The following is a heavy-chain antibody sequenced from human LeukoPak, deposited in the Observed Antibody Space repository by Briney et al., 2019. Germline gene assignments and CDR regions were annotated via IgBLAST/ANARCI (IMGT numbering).Heavy chain of an antibody. D-gene: IGHD4-17*01. V-gene: IGHV4-31*03. CDR3: ARDSLGGVTTSCSV. CDR1: GGSISSGGYY. J-gene: IGHJ4*02. Sequence: SQTLPLTCTVSGGSISSGGYYWSWIRQHPGKGLEWIGYIYYSGSTYYNPSLKSRVTISVDTSKNQFSLKLSSVTAADTAVYYCARDSLGGVTTSCSVWGQGTLVTVSS. CDR2: IYYSGST.